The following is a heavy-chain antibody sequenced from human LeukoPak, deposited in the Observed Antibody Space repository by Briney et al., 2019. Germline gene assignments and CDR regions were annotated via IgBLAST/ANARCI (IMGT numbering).Heavy chain of an antibody. CDR3: ARVRADSRPALAYFDY. D-gene: IGHD3-22*01. J-gene: IGHJ4*02. CDR2: ISSSSSYI. CDR1: GFTFSSYE. Sequence: GGSLRLSCAASGFTFSSYEMNWVRQAPGKGLEWVSSISSSSSYIYYADSVKGRFTISRDNAKNSLYLQMNSLRAEDTAVYYCARVRADSRPALAYFDYWGQGTLVTVSS. V-gene: IGHV3-21*01.